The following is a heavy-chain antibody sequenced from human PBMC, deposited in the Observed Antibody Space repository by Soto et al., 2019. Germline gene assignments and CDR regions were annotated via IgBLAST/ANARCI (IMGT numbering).Heavy chain of an antibody. D-gene: IGHD5-12*01. V-gene: IGHV3-21*01. CDR3: ARDSRDGYNSFDY. Sequence: GGSLRLSCAASGFTFSSYSMNWVRQAPGKGLEWVASISSSSSYIYYADSVKGRFTISRDNAKNSLYLQMNSLRAEDTAVYYCARDSRDGYNSFDYWGQGTLVTVSS. CDR2: ISSSSSYI. CDR1: GFTFSSYS. J-gene: IGHJ4*02.